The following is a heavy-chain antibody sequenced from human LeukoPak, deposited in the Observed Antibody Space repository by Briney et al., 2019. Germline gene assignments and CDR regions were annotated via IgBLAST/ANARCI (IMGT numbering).Heavy chain of an antibody. V-gene: IGHV4-39*01. CDR1: GYSISSGIYY. Sequence: RSSETLSLTCAASGYSISSGIYYWGWIRQPPGKGLEWIGSVFYGGSTYYNPSLKSRVTISVDTSKNQFSLQLSFLTAADTAMYYCAAGFDYWGQGALVTVSS. CDR2: VFYGGST. J-gene: IGHJ4*02. CDR3: AAGFDY.